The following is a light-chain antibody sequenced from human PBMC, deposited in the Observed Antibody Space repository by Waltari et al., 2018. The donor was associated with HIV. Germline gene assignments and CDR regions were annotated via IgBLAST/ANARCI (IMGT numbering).Light chain of an antibody. V-gene: IGKV5-2*01. J-gene: IGKJ2*01. CDR3: LQHDNFPHT. CDR1: QDIDDD. Sequence: ETTLTQSPAFMSATPGDKVNISCKDSQDIDDDLNWYKQKPGEGVILIIREATNLGPGIPPRFSGSGYGTDFTLTIDNIESEDVAYYFCLQHDNFPHTFGQGTNLEIK. CDR2: EAT.